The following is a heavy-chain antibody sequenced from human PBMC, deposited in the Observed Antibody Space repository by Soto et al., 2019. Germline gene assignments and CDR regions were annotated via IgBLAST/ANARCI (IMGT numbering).Heavy chain of an antibody. V-gene: IGHV3-72*01. Sequence: QSGGSLRLSCAASGFTFSDHFMDWVRQAPGKGLEWVGRIRKKPNSYTTEYAASVKGRFTISRDDSKNSLYLQMNSLKTEDTAVYYCGRVAVVNAADQDYYGMDVWRQGTTVTVSS. CDR1: GFTFSDHF. J-gene: IGHJ6*02. CDR3: GRVAVVNAADQDYYGMDV. D-gene: IGHD2-21*01. CDR2: IRKKPNSYTT.